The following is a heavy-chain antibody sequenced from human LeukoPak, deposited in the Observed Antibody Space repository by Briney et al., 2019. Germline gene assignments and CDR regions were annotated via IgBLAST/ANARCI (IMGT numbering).Heavy chain of an antibody. CDR2: INPNTGGT. D-gene: IGHD3-3*01. J-gene: IGHJ4*02. Sequence: GASVKVSCKASGYTFTSYYMHWVRQAPGPGLEWMGWINPNTGGTNYAQKFQGRFTMTRDTSISTAYMELSRLRSDDTAVYYCARASRITIVGVFHHWGQGTLVTVSS. V-gene: IGHV1-2*02. CDR1: GYTFTSYY. CDR3: ARASRITIVGVFHH.